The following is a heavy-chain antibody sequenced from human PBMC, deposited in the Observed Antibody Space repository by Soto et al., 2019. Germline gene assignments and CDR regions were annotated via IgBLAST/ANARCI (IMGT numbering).Heavy chain of an antibody. CDR2: ISYDGNNK. CDR3: ARVPIAARSGYDY. D-gene: IGHD6-6*01. J-gene: IGHJ4*02. Sequence: QVQLVESGGGVVQPGRSLRLSCAASGFTFSSYGMHWVRQAPGKGLEWVAVISYDGNNKYYADSVKGRFTISRDNSKNTLYLQMNSLRAEGTAVYYCARVPIAARSGYDYWGQGTLVTVSS. CDR1: GFTFSSYG. V-gene: IGHV3-30*03.